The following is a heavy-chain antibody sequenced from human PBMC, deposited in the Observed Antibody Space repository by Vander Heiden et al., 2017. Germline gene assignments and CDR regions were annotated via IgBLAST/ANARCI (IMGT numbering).Heavy chain of an antibody. D-gene: IGHD3-9*01. CDR3: ARVKGTIFDGMDV. V-gene: IGHV3-21*01. J-gene: IGHJ6*02. Sequence: EVQLVESGGGLVKPGGSLRLSCAAPGFPFSSYSMNWVRQAPGKGLEWVSSISSSSSYIYYADSVKGRFTISRDNAKNSLYLQMNSLRAEDTAVYYCARVKGTIFDGMDVWGQGTTVTVSS. CDR2: ISSSSSYI. CDR1: GFPFSSYS.